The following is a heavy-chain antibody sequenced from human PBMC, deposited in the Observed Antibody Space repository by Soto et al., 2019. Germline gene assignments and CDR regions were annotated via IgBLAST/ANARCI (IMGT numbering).Heavy chain of an antibody. CDR1: EDSVSSKSAA. D-gene: IGHD3-16*01. CDR3: ARGLRGAMPPYYYYGMDV. J-gene: IGHJ6*02. CDR2: TYYRAKWYN. V-gene: IGHV6-1*01. Sequence: PSQPLCLPCAISEDSVSSKSAACKWIRLAPSRGLEWLGRTYYRAKWYNDYAVSVKSRITINPDTSKNQFSLQLNSVTPEDTAVYYCARGLRGAMPPYYYYGMDVWGQGTTVTVSS.